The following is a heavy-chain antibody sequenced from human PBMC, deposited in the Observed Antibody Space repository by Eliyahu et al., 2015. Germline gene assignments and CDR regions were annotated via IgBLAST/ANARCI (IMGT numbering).Heavy chain of an antibody. CDR1: GFTVXSXY. D-gene: IGHD6-19*01. V-gene: IGHV3-66*02. CDR2: IYSGGST. J-gene: IGHJ3*02. Sequence: EVQLVESGGGLVQPGGSLRLSCAAXGFTVXSXYMXWVRQAPGKGLEWVSVIYSGGSTYYADSVKGRFTISRDNSKNTLYLQMNSLRAEDTAVYYCARAPIFLGSGWYSVAFDIWGQGTMVTVSS. CDR3: ARAPIFLGSGWYSVAFDI.